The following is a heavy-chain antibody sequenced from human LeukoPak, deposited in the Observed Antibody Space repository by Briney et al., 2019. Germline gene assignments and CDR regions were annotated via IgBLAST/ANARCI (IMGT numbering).Heavy chain of an antibody. Sequence: SETLSLTCTVSGGSISSYYWSWFRQPPGKGREWIGYIYYSGSTNYNPSLKSRVTISVDTSKNQFSLKLSSVTAADTAVYYCAGTSVKDCSSTSCYTAFDIWGQGTMVTVSS. CDR1: GGSISSYY. CDR2: IYYSGST. V-gene: IGHV4-59*01. D-gene: IGHD2-2*02. J-gene: IGHJ3*02. CDR3: AGTSVKDCSSTSCYTAFDI.